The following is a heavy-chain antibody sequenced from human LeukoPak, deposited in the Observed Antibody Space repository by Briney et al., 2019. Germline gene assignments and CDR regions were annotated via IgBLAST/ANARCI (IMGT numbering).Heavy chain of an antibody. CDR1: GFTFSSYA. Sequence: GGSLRLSCAASGFTFSSYAMSWVRQAPGKGLEWVSAISGSGGSTYYADSVKGRFTISRDNSKNTLYLQMNSLRAEDTAVYYCVKGRPGYYDSSGYPNAEPFDYWGQGTLVTVSS. CDR2: ISGSGGST. V-gene: IGHV3-23*01. D-gene: IGHD3-22*01. CDR3: VKGRPGYYDSSGYPNAEPFDY. J-gene: IGHJ4*02.